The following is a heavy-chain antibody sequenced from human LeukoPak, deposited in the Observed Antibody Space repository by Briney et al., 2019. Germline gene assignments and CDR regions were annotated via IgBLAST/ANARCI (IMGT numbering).Heavy chain of an antibody. Sequence: SETLSLTCTVSGRSISSSSNYWGWIRQPPGKGLEWIGSIHYSGSTYYNPSLKSRVTISVDTSKNQFSLKLNSVTAADTAVYYCARGNMDLFKDHWGQGTLVTVSS. CDR2: IHYSGST. J-gene: IGHJ4*02. CDR1: GRSISSSSNY. CDR3: ARGNMDLFKDH. D-gene: IGHD3-10*01. V-gene: IGHV4-39*07.